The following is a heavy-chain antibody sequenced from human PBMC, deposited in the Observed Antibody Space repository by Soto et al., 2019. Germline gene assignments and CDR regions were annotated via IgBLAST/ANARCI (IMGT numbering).Heavy chain of an antibody. Sequence: PGGSLRLSCAASGFIFSCSEMNWVRQAPGKGLEWVSAISSSGNTIYYADSVKGRFTISRDNAKNSLYLQMNSLRVEDTAVYYCAGGGFDYWGQGTLVTVS. CDR1: GFIFSCSE. CDR2: ISSSGNTI. CDR3: AGGGFDY. D-gene: IGHD1-26*01. V-gene: IGHV3-48*03. J-gene: IGHJ4*02.